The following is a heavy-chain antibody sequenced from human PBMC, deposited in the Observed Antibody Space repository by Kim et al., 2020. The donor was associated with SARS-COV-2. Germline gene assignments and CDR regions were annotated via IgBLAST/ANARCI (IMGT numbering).Heavy chain of an antibody. J-gene: IGHJ6*02. D-gene: IGHD4-17*01. Sequence: GGSLRLSCAASGFTFDDYAMHWVRQAPGKGLEWVSGISWNSGSIGYADSVKGRFTISRDNAKNSLYLQMNSLRAEDTALYYCAGSDYAYYYGMDVWGQGTTVTVSS. V-gene: IGHV3-9*01. CDR3: AGSDYAYYYGMDV. CDR1: GFTFDDYA. CDR2: ISWNSGSI.